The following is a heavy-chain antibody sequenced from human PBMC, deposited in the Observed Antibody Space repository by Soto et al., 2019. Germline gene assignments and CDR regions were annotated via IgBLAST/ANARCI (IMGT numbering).Heavy chain of an antibody. CDR1: GFTFSSYA. CDR3: AKSPYSGSYPPDY. D-gene: IGHD1-26*01. J-gene: IGHJ4*02. V-gene: IGHV3-23*01. CDR2: ISGSGGST. Sequence: GSLRLSCAASGFTFSSYAMNWVRQAPGKGLEWVSAISGSGGSTYYADSVKGRFTISRDNSKNTLYLQMNSLRAEDTAVYYCAKSPYSGSYPPDYWGQGTLVTVSS.